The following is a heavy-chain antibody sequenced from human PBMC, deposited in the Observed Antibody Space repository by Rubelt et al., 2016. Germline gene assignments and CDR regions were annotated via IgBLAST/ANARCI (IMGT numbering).Heavy chain of an antibody. V-gene: IGHV3-53*01. Sequence: QIGGSLRLSCAASGFTFSDYYMSWVRQAPGKGLEWVSVIYTAGSTFYADSVKGRFTISRDNSMNTLYLQMNSLSAEDTAVYYCARDREAVAGRGGDAFDIWGQGTKVTVSS. J-gene: IGHJ3*02. CDR3: ARDREAVAGRGGDAFDI. CDR1: GFTFSDYY. D-gene: IGHD6-19*01. CDR2: IYTAGST.